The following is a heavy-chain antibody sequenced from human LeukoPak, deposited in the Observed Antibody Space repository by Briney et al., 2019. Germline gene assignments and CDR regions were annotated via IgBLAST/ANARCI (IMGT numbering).Heavy chain of an antibody. D-gene: IGHD3-22*01. J-gene: IGHJ4*02. V-gene: IGHV4-30-2*01. CDR1: GGSISSGGYS. Sequence: PSQTLSLTCAVSGGSISSGGYSWSWIRQPPGKGLEWIGYIYHSGSTYYNPSLKSRVTISVDRSKNQFSPKLSSVTAADTAVYYCARDSSGLFDYWGQGTLVTVSS. CDR3: ARDSSGLFDY. CDR2: IYHSGST.